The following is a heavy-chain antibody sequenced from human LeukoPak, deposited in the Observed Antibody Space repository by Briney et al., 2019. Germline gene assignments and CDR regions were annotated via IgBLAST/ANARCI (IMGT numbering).Heavy chain of an antibody. D-gene: IGHD3-3*01. J-gene: IGHJ4*02. CDR3: ARGFYDFWSGYYTQAFGQTDY. Sequence: GGSLRLSCAASGFTFSSYAMHWVRQAPGKGLEWVAVISYDGSNKYYADSVKGRFTISRDNSKNTLYLQMNSLRAEDTAVYYCARGFYDFWSGYYTQAFGQTDYWGQGTLVTVSS. CDR1: GFTFSSYA. CDR2: ISYDGSNK. V-gene: IGHV3-30*01.